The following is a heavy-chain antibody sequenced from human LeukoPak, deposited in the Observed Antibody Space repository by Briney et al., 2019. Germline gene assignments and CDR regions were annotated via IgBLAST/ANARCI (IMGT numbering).Heavy chain of an antibody. V-gene: IGHV3-15*01. CDR2: IKSISAGGTT. D-gene: IGHD3-22*01. CDR3: VPYFYDGRWTFDI. CDR1: GFTFSNAW. J-gene: IGHJ3*02. Sequence: PGGSLRLSCAASGFTFSNAWMSWVRQTPGKGLEWVGRIKSISAGGTTDTAAPVKGRFAISRDDSKKMLYLQMNSLKTEDTAVYYCVPYFYDGRWTFDIWGQGTLVTVSS.